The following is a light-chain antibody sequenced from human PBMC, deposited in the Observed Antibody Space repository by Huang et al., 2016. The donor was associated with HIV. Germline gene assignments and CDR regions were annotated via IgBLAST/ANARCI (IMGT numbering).Light chain of an antibody. CDR2: DAS. CDR1: QDISNY. Sequence: DIQMTQSPSSLSASVGDRVTITCQASQDISNYLNWYQQKPGKAPKLLIYDASNLETGVPSRCSGSGYGTDFTFTISSLQPEDIATYYCQQYDNLPTFGQGTRLEIK. CDR3: QQYDNLPT. J-gene: IGKJ5*01. V-gene: IGKV1-33*01.